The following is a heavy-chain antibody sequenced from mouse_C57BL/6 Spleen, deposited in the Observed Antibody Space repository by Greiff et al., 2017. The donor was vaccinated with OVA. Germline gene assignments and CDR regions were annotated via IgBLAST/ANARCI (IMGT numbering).Heavy chain of an antibody. V-gene: IGHV1-39*01. J-gene: IGHJ3*01. D-gene: IGHD1-1*01. CDR1: GYSFTDYN. CDR2: INPNYGTT. CDR3: ARPQYYGSSQAWFAY. Sequence: EVQLQQSGPELVKPGASVKISCKASGYSFTDYNMNWVKQSNGKSLEWIGVINPNYGTTSYNQKFKGKATLTVDQSSSTAYMQLNSLTSEDSAVYYCARPQYYGSSQAWFAYWGQGTLVTVSA.